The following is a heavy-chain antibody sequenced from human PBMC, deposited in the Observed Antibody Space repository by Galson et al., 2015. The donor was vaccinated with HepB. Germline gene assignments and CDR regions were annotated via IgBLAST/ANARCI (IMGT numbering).Heavy chain of an antibody. CDR3: AKCLGSGASCYKATIDY. J-gene: IGHJ4*02. CDR1: GFRFSDYG. D-gene: IGHD2-2*02. Sequence: SLRLSCAASGFRFSDYGMHWVRQAPGKGLEWVAVIAYDGINTHYADSVKGRFTISRDSSKNTVVLEMNSLRADDTAFYHCAKCLGSGASCYKATIDYWGQGTLVTVSS. CDR2: IAYDGINT. V-gene: IGHV3-30*18.